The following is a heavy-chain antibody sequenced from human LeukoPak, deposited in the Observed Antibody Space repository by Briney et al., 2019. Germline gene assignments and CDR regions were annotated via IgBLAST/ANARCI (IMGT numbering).Heavy chain of an antibody. J-gene: IGHJ4*02. Sequence: PGGSLRLSCAASGFTFNNYQMNWVRQAPGKGLECISYISSSGRTIYYADSLKGRFTVSRDNAKNSLYLRMNNLRAEDTAVYYCARGEYYFDYWGRGTLVTVSS. CDR2: ISSSGRTI. CDR1: GFTFNNYQ. CDR3: ARGEYYFDY. V-gene: IGHV3-48*03.